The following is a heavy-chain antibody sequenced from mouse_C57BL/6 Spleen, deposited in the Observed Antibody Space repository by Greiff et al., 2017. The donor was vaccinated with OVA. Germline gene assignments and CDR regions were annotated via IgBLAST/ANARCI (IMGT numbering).Heavy chain of an antibody. Sequence: QVQLQQPGAELVRPGSSVKLSCKASGYTFTSYWMHWVKQRPIQGLEWIGNIDPSDSETHYNQKFKDKATLTVDTSSTTAYMQRSSLTSEDSAVYYWARQSTVVAPYWYFDVWGTGTTVTVSS. CDR2: IDPSDSET. V-gene: IGHV1-52*01. CDR3: ARQSTVVAPYWYFDV. D-gene: IGHD1-1*01. CDR1: GYTFTSYW. J-gene: IGHJ1*03.